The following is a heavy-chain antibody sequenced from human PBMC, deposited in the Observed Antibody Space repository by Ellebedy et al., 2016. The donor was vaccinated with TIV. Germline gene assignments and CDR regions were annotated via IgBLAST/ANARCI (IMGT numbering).Heavy chain of an antibody. J-gene: IGHJ4*02. D-gene: IGHD1-20*01. CDR3: ARGRNWNYFDY. CDR1: GGSFSGYY. Sequence: SETLSLTXAVYGGSFSGYYWSWIRQPPGKGLEWIGEINHSGSTNYNPSLKSRVTISVDTSKNQFSLKLSSVTAADTAVYYCARGRNWNYFDYWGQGTLVTVSS. CDR2: INHSGST. V-gene: IGHV4-34*01.